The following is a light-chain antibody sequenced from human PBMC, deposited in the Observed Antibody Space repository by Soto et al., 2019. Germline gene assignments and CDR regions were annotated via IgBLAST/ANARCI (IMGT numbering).Light chain of an antibody. CDR3: CSSAGSSTVI. CDR1: SSNIGGNT. CDR2: GDT. J-gene: IGLJ2*01. Sequence: QSVLTQPPSASGTPGQRVTISCSGSSSNIGGNTVNWYQQLPGTAPKLLIHGDTLRPSGVPDRFSGSKSGTSASLAISGLQSEDEADYYCCSSAGSSTVIFGGGTKVTVL. V-gene: IGLV1-44*01.